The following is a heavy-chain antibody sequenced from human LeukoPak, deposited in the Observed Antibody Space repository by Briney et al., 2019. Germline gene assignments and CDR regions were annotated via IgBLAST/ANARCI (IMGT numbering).Heavy chain of an antibody. V-gene: IGHV3-33*06. CDR1: GFTFSSYG. CDR2: IWYDGSNK. D-gene: IGHD5-12*01. J-gene: IGHJ4*02. Sequence: GGSLRLSCAASGFTFSSYGMHWVRQAPGKGLEWVAVIWYDGSNKYYADSVKGRFTISRDNSKNTLYLQMNSLRAEDKAVYYCAKDFALATIVGLFDYWGQGTLVTVSS. CDR3: AKDFALATIVGLFDY.